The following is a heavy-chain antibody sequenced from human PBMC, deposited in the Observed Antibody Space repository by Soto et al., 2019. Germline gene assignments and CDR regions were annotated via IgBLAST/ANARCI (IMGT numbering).Heavy chain of an antibody. CDR1: GGSISSSSYY. V-gene: IGHV4-39*01. D-gene: IGHD3-10*01. Sequence: SETLSLTCTVSGGSISSSSYYWGWIRQPPGKGLEWIGSIYYSGSTYYNPSLKSRVTISVDTSKNQFSLKLSSVTAADTAVYYCASMVRGVIITLNYFDYWGQGTLVTSPQ. CDR3: ASMVRGVIITLNYFDY. J-gene: IGHJ4*02. CDR2: IYYSGST.